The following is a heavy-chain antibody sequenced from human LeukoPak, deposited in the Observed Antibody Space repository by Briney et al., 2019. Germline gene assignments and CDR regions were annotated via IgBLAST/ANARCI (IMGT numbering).Heavy chain of an antibody. Sequence: KSGGSLRLSCAASGFTFSSYSMNWVRQAPGKGLEWVSSISSSSSYIYYADSVKGRFTISRDNAKNSLYLQMNSLRAEDTAVYYCARAYCGGDCYSFDYWGQGTLVTVSS. D-gene: IGHD2-21*02. CDR2: ISSSSSYI. CDR1: GFTFSSYS. J-gene: IGHJ4*02. CDR3: ARAYCGGDCYSFDY. V-gene: IGHV3-21*01.